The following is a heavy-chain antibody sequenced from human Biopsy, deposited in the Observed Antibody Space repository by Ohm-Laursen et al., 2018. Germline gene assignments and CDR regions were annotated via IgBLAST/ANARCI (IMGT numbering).Heavy chain of an antibody. D-gene: IGHD3-3*01. CDR3: ARFQAGTIEVY. CDR1: GVSISSGPYY. J-gene: IGHJ4*02. V-gene: IGHV4-39*01. Sequence: SETLSLTCTVSGVSISSGPYYWGWIRQPPGKGLEWIGHILYSGTTSYNPSHKSRITISVDTSKTQFSLRLSSVTAADTAVYYFARFQAGTIEVYWGQGTLVTVSS. CDR2: ILYSGTT.